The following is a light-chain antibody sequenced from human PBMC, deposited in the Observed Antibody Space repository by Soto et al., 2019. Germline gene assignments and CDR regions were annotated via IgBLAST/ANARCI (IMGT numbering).Light chain of an antibody. CDR2: DAS. V-gene: IGKV1-33*01. CDR3: QQFQNLIT. CDR1: QDIINY. J-gene: IGKJ5*01. Sequence: DIPMTQSPSSLSASVGDRVTITCQASQDIINYLNWYQQKPGEAPKLLIYDASDLVIGVPSRFSGSGSGTDFTFTISNVQPEDIATYYCQQFQNLITFGQGTRLEIK.